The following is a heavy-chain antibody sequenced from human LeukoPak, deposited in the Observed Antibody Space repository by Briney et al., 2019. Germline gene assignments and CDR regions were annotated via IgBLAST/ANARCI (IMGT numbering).Heavy chain of an antibody. CDR1: GDSISTYH. CDR2: MQSTGNS. V-gene: IGHV4-59*01. J-gene: IGHJ4*02. D-gene: IGHD5-18*01. CDR3: ARDKRHSYGRYFDH. Sequence: SETVSLTCSVSGDSISTYHWDWIRKPPGKGLEWIGYMQSTGNSKYNPSLRSRVTMFVDTSKNQVALILSSVTAADTAVYYCARDKRHSYGRYFDHWGQGALVTVSS.